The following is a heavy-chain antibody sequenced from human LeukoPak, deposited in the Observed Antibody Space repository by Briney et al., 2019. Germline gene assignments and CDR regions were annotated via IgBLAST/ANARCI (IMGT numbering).Heavy chain of an antibody. CDR2: INHSGST. D-gene: IGHD3-9*01. CDR3: ARGAYALRYFERGLIDY. Sequence: SETLSLTCAVYGGSFSGYYWSWIRQPPGKGLEWIGEINHSGSTNYNPSLKSRVTISVDTSKNQFSLKLSSVTAADTAVYYCARGAYALRYFERGLIDYWGQGTLVTVSS. J-gene: IGHJ4*02. V-gene: IGHV4-34*01. CDR1: GGSFSGYY.